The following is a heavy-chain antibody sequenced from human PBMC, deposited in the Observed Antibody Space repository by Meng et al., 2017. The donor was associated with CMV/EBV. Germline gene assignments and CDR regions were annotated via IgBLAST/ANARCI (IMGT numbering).Heavy chain of an antibody. CDR1: GFTFSSYS. V-gene: IGHV3-21*01. Sequence: GESLKISCAASGFTFSSYSMNWVRQAPGKGLEWVSSISSSSSYIYYADSVKGRFTISRDNAKNSLYLQMNSLRAEDTAVYYCAREPYCTNGVCFLDYWSQGTLVTVSS. J-gene: IGHJ4*02. CDR2: ISSSSSYI. CDR3: AREPYCTNGVCFLDY. D-gene: IGHD2-8*01.